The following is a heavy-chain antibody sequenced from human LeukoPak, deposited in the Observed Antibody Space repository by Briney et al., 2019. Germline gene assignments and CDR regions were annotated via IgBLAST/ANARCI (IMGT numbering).Heavy chain of an antibody. V-gene: IGHV4-30-4*08. D-gene: IGHD3-22*01. J-gene: IGHJ4*02. CDR3: ARGPSIRYYDGSGYYHFDY. CDR1: GGSISSGDYY. Sequence: SQTLSLTCTVSGGSISSGDYYWSWIRQPPGKGLEWIGYIYYSGSTYYNPSLKSRVSISVETSKNQFSLNLDSVTAADTAVYYCARGPSIRYYDGSGYYHFDYWGKGTLVTAST. CDR2: IYYSGST.